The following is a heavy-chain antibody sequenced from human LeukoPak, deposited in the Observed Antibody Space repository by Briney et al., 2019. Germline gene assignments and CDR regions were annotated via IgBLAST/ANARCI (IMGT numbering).Heavy chain of an antibody. D-gene: IGHD3-22*01. J-gene: IGHJ4*02. CDR3: ARGHYDSSGYSFDY. CDR1: GGSISSGGYS. V-gene: IGHV4-31*03. CDR2: IYYSGST. Sequence: SETLSLTCTVSGGSISSGGYSWSWIRQHPGKGLEWIGYIYYSGSTYYNPSLKSRVTISVDTSKNQFSLKLSSVTAADTAVYYCARGHYDSSGYSFDYWGQGTLVTVSS.